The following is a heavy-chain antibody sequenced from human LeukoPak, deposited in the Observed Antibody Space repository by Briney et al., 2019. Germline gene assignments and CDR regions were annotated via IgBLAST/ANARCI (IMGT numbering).Heavy chain of an antibody. CDR2: IYPGDSDT. Sequence: GESLKISCKGSGYSFTSYWIGWVRQMPGKGLEWMGIIYPGDSDTSNTPPFQRQFTIPAAKSISTAYLQWNSLKASDTAMYYCARRVTMVRGVPFYGMDVWGQGTTVTVSS. V-gene: IGHV5-51*01. CDR1: GYSFTSYW. CDR3: ARRVTMVRGVPFYGMDV. J-gene: IGHJ6*02. D-gene: IGHD3-10*01.